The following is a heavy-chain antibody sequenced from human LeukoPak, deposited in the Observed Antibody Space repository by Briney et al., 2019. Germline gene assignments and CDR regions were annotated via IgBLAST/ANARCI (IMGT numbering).Heavy chain of an antibody. CDR1: GFTFSYSA. V-gene: IGHV3-23*01. Sequence: GGSLRLSRAASGFTFSYSAMSWVRQAPGRGLECVSVISAGGGESTYYADSVKGRFTISRDDSKSTLYLQMNSLKAEDAAVYYCSRTLWTYNYYFDSWGQGTLVTVSS. CDR3: SRTLWTYNYYFDS. CDR2: ISAGGGEST. D-gene: IGHD3-10*01. J-gene: IGHJ4*02.